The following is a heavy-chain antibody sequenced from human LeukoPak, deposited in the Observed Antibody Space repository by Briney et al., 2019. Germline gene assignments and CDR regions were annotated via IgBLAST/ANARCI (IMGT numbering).Heavy chain of an antibody. CDR2: INPDSGGT. CDR1: GYTFTGYY. Sequence: ASVKVSCKASGYTFTGYYMHWVRQAPGQGLEWMGRINPDSGGTNYAQKFQGRVTMTRDTSISTAYMELSRLRSDDTAVYYCARGAVMSRGFDYWGQGTLVTVSS. D-gene: IGHD2/OR15-2a*01. CDR3: ARGAVMSRGFDY. V-gene: IGHV1-2*06. J-gene: IGHJ4*02.